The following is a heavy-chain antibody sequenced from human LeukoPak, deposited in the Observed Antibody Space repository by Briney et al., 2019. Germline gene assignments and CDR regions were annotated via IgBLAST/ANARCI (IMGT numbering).Heavy chain of an antibody. V-gene: IGHV1-69*13. Sequence: ASVKVSCKASGGTFSSYAISWVRQAPGQGLEWMGGIIPIFGTANYAQKFQGRVTITADESTSTAYMELSSLRSEDTAVYYCARVGAVAVAGISDYWGQGTLVTVSS. CDR1: GGTFSSYA. J-gene: IGHJ4*02. D-gene: IGHD6-19*01. CDR2: IIPIFGTA. CDR3: ARVGAVAVAGISDY.